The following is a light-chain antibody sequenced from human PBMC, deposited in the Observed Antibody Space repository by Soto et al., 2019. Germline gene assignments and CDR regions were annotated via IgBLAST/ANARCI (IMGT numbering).Light chain of an antibody. Sequence: QSLLTQPPSASGFPGQSVTISCPGTTSDVGGYNYVSWYQQHPGKAPKLMIYEVSKRPSGVPDRFSGSKSGNTASLTVSGLQAEDEADYYCSSYTGSEGVFGTGTKVTVL. V-gene: IGLV2-8*01. J-gene: IGLJ1*01. CDR2: EVS. CDR3: SSYTGSEGV. CDR1: TSDVGGYNY.